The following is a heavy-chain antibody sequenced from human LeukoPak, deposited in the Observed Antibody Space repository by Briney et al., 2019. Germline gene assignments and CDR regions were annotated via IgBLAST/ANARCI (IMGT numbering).Heavy chain of an antibody. CDR1: GYTFSGYY. V-gene: IGHV1-2*02. Sequence: GASVKVSCKASGYTFSGYYLQWVRQAPGQGLEWMGWINPNSGGTNYAQKFQGRVTMTRATSISTAYMELSRMRSDDPAVYYCARDAQHYYGSGSYPHNWFDPWGQGTLVTVSS. J-gene: IGHJ5*02. CDR2: INPNSGGT. D-gene: IGHD3-10*01. CDR3: ARDAQHYYGSGSYPHNWFDP.